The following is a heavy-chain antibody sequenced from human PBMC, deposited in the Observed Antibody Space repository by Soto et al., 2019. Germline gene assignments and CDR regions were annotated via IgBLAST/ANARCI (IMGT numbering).Heavy chain of an antibody. J-gene: IGHJ6*02. Sequence: QITLKESGPTLVKPTQTLTLTCTFSGFSLTSGVVGVGWIRQPPGEALEWLALIYWNDEQYYNPSLRNRLTITRDTSKNTVVLKMTNMDPGDTDTYYCAHRLPGPSGYDVWGQGTTVTVSS. V-gene: IGHV2-5*01. CDR2: IYWNDEQ. D-gene: IGHD6-13*01. CDR1: GFSLTSGVVG. CDR3: AHRLPGPSGYDV.